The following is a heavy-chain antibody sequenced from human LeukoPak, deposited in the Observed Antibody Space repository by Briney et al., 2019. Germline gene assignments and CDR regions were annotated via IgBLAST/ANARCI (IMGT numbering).Heavy chain of an antibody. D-gene: IGHD1-26*01. CDR3: ARDQRSESYYPWGWFDP. CDR1: GFAVSTNY. CDR2: IYSDGST. Sequence: GGSLRLSCAASGFAVSTNYLSWVRQAPGKGLEWVSVIYSDGSTYYTDSVKGRFTISRDNSKNTLYLQMNSLRPEDTAVYYCARDQRSESYYPWGWFDPWGQGALVTVSS. J-gene: IGHJ5*02. V-gene: IGHV3-66*02.